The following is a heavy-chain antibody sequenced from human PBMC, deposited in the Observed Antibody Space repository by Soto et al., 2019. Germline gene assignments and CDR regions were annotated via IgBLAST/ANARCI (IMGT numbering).Heavy chain of an antibody. CDR1: GYSFTSYW. J-gene: IGHJ5*02. CDR2: IYPGDSDT. Sequence: GESLKISCNGSGYSFTSYWIGWVRQMPGKGLEWMGIIYPGDSDTRYSRSFQGQVTISAAKSISTAYLQWSSLKASDTAMYYCARSRYSYGKNWFDPWGQGTLVTVSS. V-gene: IGHV5-51*01. CDR3: ARSRYSYGKNWFDP. D-gene: IGHD5-18*01.